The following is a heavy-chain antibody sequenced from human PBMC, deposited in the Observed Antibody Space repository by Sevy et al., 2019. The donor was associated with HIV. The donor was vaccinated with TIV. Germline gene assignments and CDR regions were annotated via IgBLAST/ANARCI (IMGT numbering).Heavy chain of an antibody. CDR3: AKDYYDSSGYYPMDAFDI. Sequence: GGSLRLSCAASGFTFSTYAMSWVRQAPGKGLEWVSGISGSGGSTYYADSVKGRFTISRDNSKNTLYLQMNSLSAEDTAVYYCAKDYYDSSGYYPMDAFDIWGQGTMVTVSS. CDR2: ISGSGGST. CDR1: GFTFSTYA. D-gene: IGHD3-22*01. J-gene: IGHJ3*02. V-gene: IGHV3-23*01.